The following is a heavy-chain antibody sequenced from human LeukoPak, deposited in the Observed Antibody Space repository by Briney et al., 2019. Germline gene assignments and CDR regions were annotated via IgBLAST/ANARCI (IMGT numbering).Heavy chain of an antibody. V-gene: IGHV3-7*01. Sequence: GGSLRLFCSASGFTFISSWMNWVRQAPGKGLEWVASITPNGSEKYYVDSVRGRFTISRDDDKNSVYLQMNSLRAEDTAVYYCARDRGYKAFDYWGQGNLVSVSS. CDR1: GFTFISSW. CDR2: ITPNGSEK. CDR3: ARDRGYKAFDY. J-gene: IGHJ4*02. D-gene: IGHD5-24*01.